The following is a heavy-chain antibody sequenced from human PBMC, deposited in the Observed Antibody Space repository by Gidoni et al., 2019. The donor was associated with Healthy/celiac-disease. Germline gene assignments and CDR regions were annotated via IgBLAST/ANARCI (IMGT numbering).Heavy chain of an antibody. CDR2: LNSDGRST. CDR3: ARALTVTTIGSYYYYGMDV. J-gene: IGHJ6*02. CDR1: GFTLRSCW. V-gene: IGHV3-74*01. D-gene: IGHD4-4*01. Sequence: EVQLVESGGGLVKPGGSMRLPCAASGFTLRSCWMHWVRQAPGKGLVWVSRLNSDGRSTSYADSVKGRFTISRDNAKNTLYLQMNSLRAEDTAVYYCARALTVTTIGSYYYYGMDVWGQGTTVTVSS.